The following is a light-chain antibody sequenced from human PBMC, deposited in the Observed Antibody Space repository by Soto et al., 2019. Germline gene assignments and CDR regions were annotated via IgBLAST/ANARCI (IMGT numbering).Light chain of an antibody. Sequence: QSALTQPISVSGSPGQSITISCTGNSNDIGSYDYVSWYQQHPGKAPKLLIYEVTNRPSGVSNRFSGSKSGNTASLTISGLQAEDEADYYCNSYTTLSNRVFGTGTKLTVL. CDR2: EVT. CDR3: NSYTTLSNRV. CDR1: SNDIGSYDY. V-gene: IGLV2-14*01. J-gene: IGLJ1*01.